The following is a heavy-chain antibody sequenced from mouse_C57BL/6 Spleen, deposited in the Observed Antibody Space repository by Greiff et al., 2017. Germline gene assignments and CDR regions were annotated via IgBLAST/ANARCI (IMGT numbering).Heavy chain of an antibody. CDR1: GYSFTDYN. CDR3: ASRTTVVAKDYFDY. Sequence: EVQLQQSGPELVKPGASVKISCKASGYSFTDYNMNWVKQSNGKSLEWIGVINPNYGTTSYNQKFKGKATLTVDQSSSTAYMQLNSLTSEDSAVYYCASRTTVVAKDYFDYWGQGTTLTVSS. D-gene: IGHD1-1*01. J-gene: IGHJ2*01. CDR2: INPNYGTT. V-gene: IGHV1-39*01.